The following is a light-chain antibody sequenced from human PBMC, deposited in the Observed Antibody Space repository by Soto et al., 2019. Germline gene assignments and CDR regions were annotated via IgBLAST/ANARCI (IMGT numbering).Light chain of an antibody. CDR2: DAS. V-gene: IGKV3-11*01. Sequence: EIVLTQSPATLSLSPGERATLSCRASQSVSSSLAWYQQKPGQAPRLLSYDASNRATGIPARFRGSGSGTDFTLTISSLEPEDFAVYYCQQRSNWPPLTFGGGTKVEIK. J-gene: IGKJ4*01. CDR3: QQRSNWPPLT. CDR1: QSVSSS.